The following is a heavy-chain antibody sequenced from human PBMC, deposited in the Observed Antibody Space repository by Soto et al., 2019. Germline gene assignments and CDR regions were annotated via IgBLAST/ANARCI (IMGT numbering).Heavy chain of an antibody. D-gene: IGHD6-13*01. CDR3: DSSSWTDAFDI. V-gene: IGHV3-21*01. CDR1: GFTFSSYS. J-gene: IGHJ3*02. Sequence: GGSLRLSCAASGFTFSSYSMNWVRQAPGKGLEWVSSISSSSSYIYYADSVKGRFTISRDNAKNSLYLQMNSLRAEDTAVYYCDSSSWTDAFDIWGQGTMVTVSS. CDR2: ISSSSSYI.